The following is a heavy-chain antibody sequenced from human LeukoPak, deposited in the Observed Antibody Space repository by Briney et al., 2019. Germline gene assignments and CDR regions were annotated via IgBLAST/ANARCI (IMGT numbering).Heavy chain of an antibody. V-gene: IGHV4-59*01. Sequence: PSETLSLTCTVSGDSISSYYWSWIRQPPGKGLEWIGYIYYSGSTNYNPSLKSRVTISVDTSKNQFSLKLSSVTAADTAVYYCASSSVEYFDYWGQGTLVTVSS. J-gene: IGHJ4*02. CDR2: IYYSGST. CDR3: ASSSVEYFDY. CDR1: GDSISSYY. D-gene: IGHD5/OR15-5a*01.